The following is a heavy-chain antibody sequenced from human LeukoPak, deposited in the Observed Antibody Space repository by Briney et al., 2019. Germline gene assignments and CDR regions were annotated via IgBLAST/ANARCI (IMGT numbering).Heavy chain of an antibody. D-gene: IGHD4-23*01. CDR1: GFTFSDYY. J-gene: IGHJ4*02. Sequence: GGSLRLSCAASGFTFSDYYMSWISQAPGKGLEWVSYISSSGSTIYYADSVKGRITISRDNAKNSVYLQMNSLRAEDTAVYYCATYGGNSIGPDYWGQGTLVTVSS. CDR3: ATYGGNSIGPDY. CDR2: ISSSGSTI. V-gene: IGHV3-11*01.